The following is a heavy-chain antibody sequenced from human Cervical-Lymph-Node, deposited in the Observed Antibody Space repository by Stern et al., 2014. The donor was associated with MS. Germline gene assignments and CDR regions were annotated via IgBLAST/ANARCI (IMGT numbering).Heavy chain of an antibody. V-gene: IGHV3-23*01. J-gene: IGHJ2*01. Sequence: EVQLLESGGGLVQPGGSLRLSCAASGFSFSNNAMIWFRQAPGKGLEWVSGIGSDTNTHYADSVNGRFTISRDNSKNTLYLQMDSLRAEDTAVYYCAKDIFHWCSDVWGRGTLVTVSS. D-gene: IGHD3-3*01. CDR2: IGSDTNT. CDR1: GFSFSNNA. CDR3: AKDIFHWCSDV.